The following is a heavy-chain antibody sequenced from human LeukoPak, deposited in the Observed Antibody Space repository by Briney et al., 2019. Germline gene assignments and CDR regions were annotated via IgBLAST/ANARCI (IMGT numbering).Heavy chain of an antibody. CDR1: GGSISSYY. CDR2: IYTSGST. V-gene: IGHV4-4*07. J-gene: IGHJ4*02. CDR3: ARVGDYGDYVDY. Sequence: PETLSLTCTVSGGSISSYYWSWIRQPAGKGLEWIGRIYTSGSTNYNPSLKSRVTMSVDTSKNQFSLKLSSVTAADTAVYYCARVGDYGDYVDYWGQGTLVTVSS. D-gene: IGHD4-17*01.